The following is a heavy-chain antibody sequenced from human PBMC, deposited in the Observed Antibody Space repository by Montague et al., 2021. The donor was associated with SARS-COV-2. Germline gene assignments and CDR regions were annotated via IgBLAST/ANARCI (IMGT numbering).Heavy chain of an antibody. CDR3: ARDLVVVAATPIDY. CDR2: ISYDGSNK. J-gene: IGHJ4*02. V-gene: IGHV3-30-3*01. D-gene: IGHD2-15*01. CDR1: GFTFSSYA. Sequence: SLRLSCAASGFTFSSYAMHWVRQAPGKGLEWVAVISYDGSNKYYADSVKGRFTISRDNSKNTLYLQMNSLRAEDMAVYYCARDLVVVAATPIDYWGQGTLVTVSS.